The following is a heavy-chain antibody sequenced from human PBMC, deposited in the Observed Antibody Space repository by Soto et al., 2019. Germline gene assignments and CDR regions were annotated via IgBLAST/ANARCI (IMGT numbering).Heavy chain of an antibody. D-gene: IGHD3-10*01. CDR2: ISGRGGGT. CDR1: GFTFSSYA. CDR3: AKSRGSGSYFNPSEAFDF. J-gene: IGHJ3*01. V-gene: IGHV3-23*01. Sequence: EVQLLDSGGGLVQPGGSLRLSCAASGFTFSSYAMSWVRQAPGKGLEWVSSISGRGGGTYYADSVKGRFTISRDNSKNTLSLQMNSLRAEDTAVYYCAKSRGSGSYFNPSEAFDFWGQGTMVTVSS.